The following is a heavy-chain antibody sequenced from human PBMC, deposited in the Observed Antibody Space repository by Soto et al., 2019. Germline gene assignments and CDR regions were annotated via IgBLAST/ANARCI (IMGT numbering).Heavy chain of an antibody. CDR1: GFTFFSYA. Sequence: SGGSLRISCAAPGFTFFSYAMKWVPQAPGKGLEWVSVISGSGDSTYYADSVKGRFTISRDNSKNTLYLQMNSLRAEDTAVYYCARRSSGWYFDYWGQGTLVTVSS. CDR3: ARRSSGWYFDY. V-gene: IGHV3-23*01. D-gene: IGHD6-19*01. J-gene: IGHJ4*02. CDR2: ISGSGDST.